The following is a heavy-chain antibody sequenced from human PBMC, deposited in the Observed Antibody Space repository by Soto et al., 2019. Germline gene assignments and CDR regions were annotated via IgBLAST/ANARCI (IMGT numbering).Heavy chain of an antibody. V-gene: IGHV4-4*07. D-gene: IGHD2-2*01. Sequence: SETLSLTCTVSGASISGYYWSRIRKSAGKGLEWIGRIYTSGSTNYNPSLKSRVTMSVDTSKNQFSLKLSPVTAADTAVYYCARLYCSSTSCYYFDYWGQGTLVTVSS. CDR2: IYTSGST. J-gene: IGHJ4*02. CDR1: GASISGYY. CDR3: ARLYCSSTSCYYFDY.